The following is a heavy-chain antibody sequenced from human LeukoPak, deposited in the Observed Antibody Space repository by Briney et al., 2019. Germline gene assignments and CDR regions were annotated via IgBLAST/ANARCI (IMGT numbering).Heavy chain of an antibody. V-gene: IGHV4-34*01. J-gene: IGHJ3*02. Sequence: PSETLSLTCAVYGGSFSGYYWSWIRQPPGKGLEWIGEINHSGSTNYNPSLKSRVTISVDTSKNQFSLKPSSVTAADTAVYYCARLIYYDSSGYHAFDIWGQGTMVTVSS. D-gene: IGHD3-22*01. CDR1: GGSFSGYY. CDR3: ARLIYYDSSGYHAFDI. CDR2: INHSGST.